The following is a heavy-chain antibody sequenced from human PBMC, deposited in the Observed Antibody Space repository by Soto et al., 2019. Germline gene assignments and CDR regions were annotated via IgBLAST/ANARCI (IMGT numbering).Heavy chain of an antibody. CDR3: YGLDV. CDR2: MNPYNGHT. CDR1: GYTFTSYD. V-gene: IGHV1-8*01. J-gene: IGHJ6*02. Sequence: QVQLVQSGAEVKKPGASVRVSCKTSGYTFTSYDINWVRQATGQGLEWMGWMNPYNGHTGSAQKFQGRLTMTRSPATSTAYMELGSLRSEDTAVYYCYGLDVWGQGTTVIVSS.